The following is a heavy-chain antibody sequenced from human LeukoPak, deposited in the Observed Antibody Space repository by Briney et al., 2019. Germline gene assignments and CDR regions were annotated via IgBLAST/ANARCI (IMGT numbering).Heavy chain of an antibody. CDR1: GFMFSSNW. D-gene: IGHD5-24*01. J-gene: IGHJ4*02. V-gene: IGHV3-7*03. Sequence: GGSLRLSCAASGFMFSSNWMSWVRLAPGKELVWVANIKEDGTETYYVDSVKGRFTISRDNAKNSLYLQMNSLRVEDTAVYYCAKEGRSLQTYWGQGTLVTVSS. CDR3: AKEGRSLQTY. CDR2: IKEDGTET.